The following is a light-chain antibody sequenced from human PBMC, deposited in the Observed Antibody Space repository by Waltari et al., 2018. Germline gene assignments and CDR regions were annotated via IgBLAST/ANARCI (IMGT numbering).Light chain of an antibody. V-gene: IGLV2-14*01. Sequence: QSALTQPASVSGSPGQSITISCTGSSSDVGGYNYVSWYQQYPGKVPKIMIYEVNNRPSGVFSRFSGSKDGTTASLTISWLQADDEADYYCSSFTSRHLYVFGTGTAVTVL. CDR2: EVN. J-gene: IGLJ1*01. CDR1: SSDVGGYNY. CDR3: SSFTSRHLYV.